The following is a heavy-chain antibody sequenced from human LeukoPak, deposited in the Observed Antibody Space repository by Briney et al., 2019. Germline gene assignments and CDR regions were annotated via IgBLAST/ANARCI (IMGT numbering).Heavy chain of an antibody. Sequence: PGGSPRLSCAASGFTFSSYAMSWVRQAPGKGLEWVSTISGSGGSTYYADSVKGRFTISRDNSKNTLYLQMNSLRAEDTAIYYCAKHQSDYWEFDYWGQGTLVTVSS. J-gene: IGHJ4*02. CDR1: GFTFSSYA. V-gene: IGHV3-23*01. CDR3: AKHQSDYWEFDY. D-gene: IGHD5-12*01. CDR2: ISGSGGST.